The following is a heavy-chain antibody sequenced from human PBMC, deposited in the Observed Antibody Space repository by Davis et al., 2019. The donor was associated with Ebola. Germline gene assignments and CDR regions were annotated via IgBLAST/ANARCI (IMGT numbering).Heavy chain of an antibody. D-gene: IGHD4-23*01. J-gene: IGHJ4*02. CDR1: GGSVSSGSYY. V-gene: IGHV4-61*01. CDR3: AGQTVAKPGDFDY. Sequence: PSETLSLTCTVSGGSVSSGSYYWSWIRQPPGKGLEWIGYIYYSGSTNYNPSLKSRVTISVDTSKNQFSLKLSSVTAADTAVYYCAGQTVAKPGDFDYWGQGTLVTVSS. CDR2: IYYSGST.